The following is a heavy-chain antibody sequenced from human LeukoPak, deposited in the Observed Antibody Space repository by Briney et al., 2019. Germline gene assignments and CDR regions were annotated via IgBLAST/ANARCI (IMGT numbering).Heavy chain of an antibody. CDR3: AKGPGGGWESYYKTYNGMDV. CDR1: GFTFSSYA. CDR2: ISGSGGST. V-gene: IGHV3-23*01. J-gene: IGHJ6*02. Sequence: GGSLRLSCAASGFTFSSYAMSWVRQAPGKGLEWVSAISGSGGSTYYADSVKGRFTISRDNSKNTLYLQMNSLRAEDTAVYYCAKGPGGGWESYYKTYNGMDVWGQGTTVTVSS. D-gene: IGHD3-10*01.